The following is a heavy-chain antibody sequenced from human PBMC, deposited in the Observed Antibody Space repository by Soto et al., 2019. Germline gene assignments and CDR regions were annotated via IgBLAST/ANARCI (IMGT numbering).Heavy chain of an antibody. CDR2: IDPSDSYT. J-gene: IGHJ6*02. V-gene: IGHV5-10-1*01. Sequence: GESLKISCKGSGYTFTSYWISWVRQMPGKGLEWMGRIDPSDSYTNYSPSFQGHVTISADKSVSTAYLQWSSLTASDTAMYYCARRMKMAADAPSGYYAIDVWGQGTTVTVYS. CDR1: GYTFTSYW. CDR3: ARRMKMAADAPSGYYAIDV. D-gene: IGHD6-13*01.